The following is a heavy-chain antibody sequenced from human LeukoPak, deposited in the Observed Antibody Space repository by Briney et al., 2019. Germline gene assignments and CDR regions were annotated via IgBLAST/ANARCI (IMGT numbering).Heavy chain of an antibody. CDR3: ARDPKNTYYYDSSGFDY. D-gene: IGHD3-22*01. V-gene: IGHV3-21*01. CDR1: GFTFSSYA. Sequence: GGSLRLSCAASGFTFSSYAMSWVRQAPGKGLEGVSSISSSSSYIYYAGSVKGRFTISRDNAKNSLYLQMNSLRAEDTATYYCARDPKNTYYYDSSGFDYWGQGTLVTVSS. J-gene: IGHJ4*02. CDR2: ISSSSSYI.